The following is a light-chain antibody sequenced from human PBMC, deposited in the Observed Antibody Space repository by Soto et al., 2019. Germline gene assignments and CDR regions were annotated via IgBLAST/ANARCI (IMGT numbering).Light chain of an antibody. CDR1: QDISSY. CDR2: GAH. Sequence: DIQLTQSPSLLSASVGDRVTITCRASQDISSYLAWYQQEPGRAPELLIHGAHSLHSGVPSRFSGSGSGTEFSLTISSLQPEDFATYYCQQLNSYPLSFGGGTKVDIK. J-gene: IGKJ4*01. V-gene: IGKV1-9*01. CDR3: QQLNSYPLS.